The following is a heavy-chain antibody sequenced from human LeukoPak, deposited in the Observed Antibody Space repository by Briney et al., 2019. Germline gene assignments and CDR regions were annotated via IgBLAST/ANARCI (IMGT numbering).Heavy chain of an antibody. V-gene: IGHV3-9*03. J-gene: IGHJ4*02. D-gene: IGHD3-9*01. CDR2: ISWNSGSI. CDR3: PKGLTYYDILTGFDY. CDR1: GFTFDDYA. Sequence: GRSLRLSCAASGFTFDDYAMHWVRQAPGKGLEWVSGISWNSGSIGYADSVKGRFTISRDNAKNSLYLQMNSLRAEDMALYYCPKGLTYYDILTGFDYWGQGTLVTVSS.